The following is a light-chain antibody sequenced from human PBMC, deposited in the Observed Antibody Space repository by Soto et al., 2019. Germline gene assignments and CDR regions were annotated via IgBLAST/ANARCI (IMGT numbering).Light chain of an antibody. CDR1: SSDVGGYNY. J-gene: IGLJ2*01. CDR2: EGS. V-gene: IGLV2-14*01. Sequence: QSVLTQPASVSGSPGQSITISCTGTSSDVGGYNYVSWYQQHPDRAPKLIIYEGSDRPSGVSNRFSGSKSGNTASLTISGLQAEDEADYYRSSYTTGSSRTLIFGGGTKLTVL. CDR3: SSYTTGSSRTLI.